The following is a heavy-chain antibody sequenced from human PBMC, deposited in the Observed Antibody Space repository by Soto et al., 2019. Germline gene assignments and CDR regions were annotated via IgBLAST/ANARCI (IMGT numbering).Heavy chain of an antibody. CDR3: ARTPRAIVAAKGTLDL. CDR1: GYTFTTFG. Sequence: QVQLVQSGGEVKKPGASVKVSCKASGYTFTTFGITWVRQAPGQGLEWLGWISTSTGNTNYAQKLQGRVTLTTDTSTRTAYMELRSLTSDDTAVYYCARTPRAIVAAKGTLDLWGQGTLITVSS. V-gene: IGHV1-18*04. CDR2: ISTSTGNT. D-gene: IGHD5-12*01. J-gene: IGHJ4*02.